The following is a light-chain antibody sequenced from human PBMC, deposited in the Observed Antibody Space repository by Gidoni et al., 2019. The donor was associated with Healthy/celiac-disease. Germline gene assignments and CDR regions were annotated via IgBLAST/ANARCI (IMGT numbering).Light chain of an antibody. V-gene: IGKV3-11*01. CDR1: QSVSSY. J-gene: IGKJ4*01. CDR2: DAS. CDR3: QRRSNWPPLT. Sequence: DIVLTQSPATLPLSPGARATLSGRDSQSVSSYLAWSQQKPGQTTRLLIYDASNRATGIPARFSGSGSGTDFTLTISSLEPEDFAVYYCQRRSNWPPLTFGGGTKVEIK.